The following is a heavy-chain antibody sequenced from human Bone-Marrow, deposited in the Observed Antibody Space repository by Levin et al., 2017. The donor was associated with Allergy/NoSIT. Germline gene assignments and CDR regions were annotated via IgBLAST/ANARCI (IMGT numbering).Heavy chain of an antibody. CDR2: VSRDGVGT. CDR1: GFSFDDYT. CDR3: AKDASEPGMYSFFYGMDV. J-gene: IGHJ6*02. Sequence: QSGGSLRLSCAASGFSFDDYTMHWVRQPPGKGLEWVAAVSRDGVGTYFGDSVKGRFSLSRDNAKNTVYLQMNSLRHDDAAVYYCAKDASEPGMYSFFYGMDVWGQGASVTVSS. V-gene: IGHV3-30*04. D-gene: IGHD2/OR15-2a*01.